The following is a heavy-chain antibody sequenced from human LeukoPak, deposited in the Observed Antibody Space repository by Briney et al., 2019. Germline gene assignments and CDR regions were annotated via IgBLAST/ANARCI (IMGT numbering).Heavy chain of an antibody. CDR3: ARHMDGYNRYCFYN. Sequence: GESLKISCKGSGYSFTSYWIGWVRQVPGKGLEWMGFIYHGDSDTSYTPSFKGQVTISADKSISTAYLQWGSLKVSDTAIYYCARHMDGYNRYCFYNWGQGTRVTVSS. J-gene: IGHJ4*02. CDR2: IYHGDSDT. D-gene: IGHD5-24*01. CDR1: GYSFTSYW. V-gene: IGHV5-51*01.